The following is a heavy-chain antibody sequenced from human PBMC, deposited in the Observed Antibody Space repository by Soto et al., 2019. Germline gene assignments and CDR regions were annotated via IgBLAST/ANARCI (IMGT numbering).Heavy chain of an antibody. J-gene: IGHJ5*02. V-gene: IGHV3-11*06. CDR1: GFTFSDYY. CDR3: ARDPRIGYYDSSGYLNWFDP. Sequence: QVQLVESGGGLVQPGGSLRLSCAASGFTFSDYYMSWIRQAPGKGLEWVSYISSSSSYTNYADSVKGRFTISRDNAKNSLYLQMNSLRAEDTAVYYCARDPRIGYYDSSGYLNWFDPWGQGTLVTVSS. CDR2: ISSSSSYT. D-gene: IGHD3-22*01.